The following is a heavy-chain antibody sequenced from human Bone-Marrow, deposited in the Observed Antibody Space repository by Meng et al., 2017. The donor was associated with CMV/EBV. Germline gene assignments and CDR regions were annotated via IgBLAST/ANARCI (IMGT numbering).Heavy chain of an antibody. V-gene: IGHV3-23*01. D-gene: IGHD3-3*01. CDR3: TAPRITIFGVVIDNWFDP. CDR2: ISGSGGST. J-gene: IGHJ5*02. CDR1: GFTFSSYA. Sequence: GESLKISCAASGFTFSSYAMSWVRQAPGKGLEWVSAISGSGGSTYYADSVKGRFTISRDNSKNTLYLQMNSLRAEDTAVYYCTAPRITIFGVVIDNWFDPWGQGTLITVSS.